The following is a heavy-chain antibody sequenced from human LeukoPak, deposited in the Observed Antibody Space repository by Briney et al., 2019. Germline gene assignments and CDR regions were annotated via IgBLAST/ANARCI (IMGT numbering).Heavy chain of an antibody. Sequence: QPGGSLRLSCAASGFTFSSYEMNWVRQAPGKGLEWVAVIWYDGSNKYYADSVKGRFTISRDNSKNTLYLQMNSLRAEDTAVYYCARDDSRITMVRGALDYWGQGTLVTVSS. CDR2: IWYDGSNK. J-gene: IGHJ4*02. CDR1: GFTFSSYE. D-gene: IGHD3-10*01. CDR3: ARDDSRITMVRGALDY. V-gene: IGHV3-33*08.